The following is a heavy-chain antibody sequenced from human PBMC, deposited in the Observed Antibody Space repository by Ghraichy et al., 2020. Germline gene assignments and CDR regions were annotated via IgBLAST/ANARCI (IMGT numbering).Heavy chain of an antibody. CDR2: ISGSGGDT. CDR3: ALCIVAVAAASRDGMDV. V-gene: IGHV3-23*01. J-gene: IGHJ6*02. Sequence: GGSLRLSCAASGFTFSSYDMSWVRQAPGKGPEWVSGISGSGGDTYYADSVKGRFTISRDNSENTLYLQLNSLRAEDTAVYYCALCIVAVAAASRDGMDVWGQGTTVTVSS. D-gene: IGHD2-15*01. CDR1: GFTFSSYD.